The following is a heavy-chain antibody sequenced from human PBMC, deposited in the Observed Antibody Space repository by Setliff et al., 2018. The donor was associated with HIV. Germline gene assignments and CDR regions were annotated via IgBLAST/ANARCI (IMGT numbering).Heavy chain of an antibody. Sequence: SETLSLTCTVSGGSISSYYWSWIRQPAGKGLEWIGRIYASGSTNYNPSLKSRVTMSVDTSKNHFSLKLSPVTAADTAVFYCARGREWTHLDYWGQGTLVTVSS. D-gene: IGHD3-3*01. CDR3: ARGREWTHLDY. CDR2: IYASGST. V-gene: IGHV4-4*07. J-gene: IGHJ4*02. CDR1: GGSISSYY.